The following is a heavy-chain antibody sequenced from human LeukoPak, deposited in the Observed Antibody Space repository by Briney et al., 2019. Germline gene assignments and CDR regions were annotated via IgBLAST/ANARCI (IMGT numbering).Heavy chain of an antibody. V-gene: IGHV1-8*01. CDR1: GYTFTSYD. Sequence: GASVKVSCKASGYTFTSYDINWVRQATGQGLEWMGWMNTNSGNTAYAQKFQGRVTTTRSTSITTAYMELSSLRSEDTAVYYCARVSYDNSGTAWFDPWGQGTLVTVSS. CDR2: MNTNSGNT. CDR3: ARVSYDNSGTAWFDP. D-gene: IGHD3-22*01. J-gene: IGHJ5*02.